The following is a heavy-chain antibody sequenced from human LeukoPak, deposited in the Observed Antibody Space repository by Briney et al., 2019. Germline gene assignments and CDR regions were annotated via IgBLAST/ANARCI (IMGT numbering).Heavy chain of an antibody. D-gene: IGHD4-17*01. CDR3: AKSPYGDYYLDFGY. Sequence: PGGSLRLSCAASGFTFSSYAMSWVRQSPGKGLEWVAAISGSGDSTYYADSVKGRFTISRDNSRNTLYLQMNGLRAEDAAVYYCAKSPYGDYYLDFGYWGQGTLVTVSS. J-gene: IGHJ4*02. CDR1: GFTFSSYA. V-gene: IGHV3-23*01. CDR2: ISGSGDST.